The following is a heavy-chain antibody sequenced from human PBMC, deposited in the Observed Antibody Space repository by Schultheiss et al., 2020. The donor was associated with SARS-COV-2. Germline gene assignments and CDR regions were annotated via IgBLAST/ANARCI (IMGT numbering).Heavy chain of an antibody. CDR1: GYTFTGYY. CDR3: ARDHYMSQQLGY. CDR2: INPDSGGT. J-gene: IGHJ4*02. Sequence: ASVKVSCKASGYTFTGYYMHWVRQAPGQGLEWMGRINPDSGGTKYAKKFQGRVTITRDTSINTAYMELSRLRSDDTAVYFCARDHYMSQQLGYWGQETLVTVSS. D-gene: IGHD6-13*01. V-gene: IGHV1-2*06.